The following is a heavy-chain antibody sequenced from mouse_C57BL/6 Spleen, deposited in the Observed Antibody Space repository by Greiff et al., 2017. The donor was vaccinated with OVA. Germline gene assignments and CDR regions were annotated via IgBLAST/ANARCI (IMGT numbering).Heavy chain of an antibody. D-gene: IGHD2-5*01. CDR2: INYDGSST. CDR3: ARYRYSNYGAMDY. Sequence: EVMLVESEGGLVQPGSSMKLSCTASGFTFSDYYMAWVRQVPEKGLEWVANINYDGSSTYYLDSLKSRFIISRDNAKNILYLQMSSLKSEDTATYYCARYRYSNYGAMDYWGQGTSVTVSS. V-gene: IGHV5-16*01. J-gene: IGHJ4*01. CDR1: GFTFSDYY.